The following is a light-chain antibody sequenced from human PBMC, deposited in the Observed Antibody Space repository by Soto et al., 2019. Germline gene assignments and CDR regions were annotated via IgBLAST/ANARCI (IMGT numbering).Light chain of an antibody. V-gene: IGKV1-33*01. CDR1: QDINNF. Sequence: DIQMTQSPSSLSASVGDRVTITCQASQDINNFLNWYQQKPGKAPKLLIYDASNLETGVPSRFSGSGSGTDFTFTISSLQPEDIATYYCQQYDNLHQFTFGQGTRLEIK. J-gene: IGKJ5*01. CDR2: DAS. CDR3: QQYDNLHQFT.